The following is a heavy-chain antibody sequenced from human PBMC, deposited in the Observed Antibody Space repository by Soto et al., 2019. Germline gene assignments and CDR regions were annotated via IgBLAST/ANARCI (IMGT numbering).Heavy chain of an antibody. D-gene: IGHD3-10*01. CDR2: ISYDGSNK. J-gene: IGHJ6*02. CDR1: GFTFSSYG. Sequence: GSLRLSCAASGFTFSSYGMHWVRQAPGKGLEWVAVISYDGSNKYYADSVKGRFTISRDNAKNSLYLQMNSLRAEDTAVYYCARGRDYYYYGMDAWGQGTTVTVSS. CDR3: ARGRDYYYYGMDA. V-gene: IGHV3-30*03.